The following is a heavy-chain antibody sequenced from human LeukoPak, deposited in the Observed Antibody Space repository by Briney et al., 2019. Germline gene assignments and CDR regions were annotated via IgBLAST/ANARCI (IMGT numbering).Heavy chain of an antibody. D-gene: IGHD5-12*01. Sequence: PGGSLRLSCAASGFTFSSYSMNWVRQAPGKGLEWVSYISSSSSAIYYAGSVKGRFTISRDNAKNSLYLQMNSLRDEDTAVYYCARDRVGYPKYYFDYWGQGTLVTVSS. CDR1: GFTFSSYS. V-gene: IGHV3-48*02. CDR3: ARDRVGYPKYYFDY. CDR2: ISSSSSAI. J-gene: IGHJ4*02.